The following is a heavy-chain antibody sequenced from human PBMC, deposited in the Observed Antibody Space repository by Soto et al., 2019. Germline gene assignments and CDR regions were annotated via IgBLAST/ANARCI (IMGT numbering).Heavy chain of an antibody. J-gene: IGHJ5*02. Sequence: ASVKVSCKTSGYTFTSYGFTWVRQAPGQGLEWMGWISAYNANTKYAQKFQGRVTMTTDTLRSTAYMELRSLRSDDTAVYYCARGSVVVAPPSGFDPWGQGTLVTVSS. CDR3: ARGSVVVAPPSGFDP. CDR2: ISAYNANT. D-gene: IGHD3-3*01. CDR1: GYTFTSYG. V-gene: IGHV1-18*04.